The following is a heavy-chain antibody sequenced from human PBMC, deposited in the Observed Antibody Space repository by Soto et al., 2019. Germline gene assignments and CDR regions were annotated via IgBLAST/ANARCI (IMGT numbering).Heavy chain of an antibody. Sequence: HPGGSLRLSCAASGFTFSSHSIHWVRQAPCKGLEWVAVISYDGIVRYFADSVKGRFTISRDNSENTLYLQMNSLTAEDTAMYYCARDLNWNLILNYWGQGTLVTVCS. V-gene: IGHV3-30*04. J-gene: IGHJ4*02. CDR3: ARDLNWNLILNY. CDR2: ISYDGIVR. D-gene: IGHD1-7*01. CDR1: GFTFSSHS.